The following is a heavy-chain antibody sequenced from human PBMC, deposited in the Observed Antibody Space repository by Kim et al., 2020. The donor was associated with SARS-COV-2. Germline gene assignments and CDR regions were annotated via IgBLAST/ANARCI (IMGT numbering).Heavy chain of an antibody. CDR3: ARDRNRYCSSTSCYEGGGYNWFDP. V-gene: IGHV1-3*01. Sequence: ASVKVSCKASGYTFTSYAMHWVRQAPGQRLEWMGWINAGNGNTKYSQKFQGRVTITRDTSASTAYMELSSLRSEDTAVYYCARDRNRYCSSTSCYEGGGYNWFDPWGQGTLVTVSS. J-gene: IGHJ5*02. CDR2: INAGNGNT. D-gene: IGHD2-2*01. CDR1: GYTFTSYA.